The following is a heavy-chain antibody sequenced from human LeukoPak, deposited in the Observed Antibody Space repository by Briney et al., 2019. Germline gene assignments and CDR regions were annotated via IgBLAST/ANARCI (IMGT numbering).Heavy chain of an antibody. CDR2: MNPNSGNT. D-gene: IGHD3-16*02. Sequence: VASVKVSCKASGYTFTSYDINWVRQATGQGLEWMGWMNPNSGNTGYAQKFQGRVTMTRNTSISTAYMELSSLRPEDTAVYYCTRTFGGVIARFDYWGQGTLVTVSS. V-gene: IGHV1-8*01. CDR1: GYTFTSYD. J-gene: IGHJ4*02. CDR3: TRTFGGVIARFDY.